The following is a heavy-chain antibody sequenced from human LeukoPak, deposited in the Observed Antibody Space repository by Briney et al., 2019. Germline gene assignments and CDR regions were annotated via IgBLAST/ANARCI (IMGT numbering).Heavy chain of an antibody. D-gene: IGHD3-10*01. CDR2: INPSGGST. CDR3: ARGGYGSGSYLMSGYYYYMDV. CDR1: GYTFTSYY. V-gene: IGHV1-46*01. J-gene: IGHJ6*03. Sequence: GASVKVSCKASGYTFTSYYMHWVRQAPGQGLEWMGIINPSGGSTSYAQKFQGRVTMTRDTSTSTVYMELSSLRSEDTAVYYCARGGYGSGSYLMSGYYYYMDVWGKGTTVTISS.